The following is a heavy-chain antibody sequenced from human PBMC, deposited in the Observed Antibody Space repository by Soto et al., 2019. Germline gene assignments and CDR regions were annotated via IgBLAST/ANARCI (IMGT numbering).Heavy chain of an antibody. J-gene: IGHJ3*02. CDR1: GGSIRSYY. V-gene: IGHV4-59*01. Sequence: SETLSLTCTVSGGSIRSYYWSWIRQPPGKGLEWIGYIYYSGSTNYNPSLKSRVTISVDTSKNQFSLKLSSVTAADTAVYYCARDSRRLRYCSSNRCYPAFDIWGQGTMVTVSS. D-gene: IGHD2-2*01. CDR3: ARDSRRLRYCSSNRCYPAFDI. CDR2: IYYSGST.